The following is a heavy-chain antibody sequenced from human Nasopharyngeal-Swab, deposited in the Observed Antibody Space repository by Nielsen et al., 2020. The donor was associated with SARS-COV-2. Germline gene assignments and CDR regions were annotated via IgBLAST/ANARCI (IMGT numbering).Heavy chain of an antibody. CDR2: ISYDGSNK. D-gene: IGHD5-12*01. Sequence: GGSLRLSCAASGLTFSSYAMHWVRQAPGKGLEWVAVISYDGSNKYYADSVKGRFTISRDNSKNTLYLQMNSLRAEDTAVYYCASGYSGYGGNFDYWGQGTLVTVSS. CDR1: GLTFSSYA. V-gene: IGHV3-30-3*01. J-gene: IGHJ4*02. CDR3: ASGYSGYGGNFDY.